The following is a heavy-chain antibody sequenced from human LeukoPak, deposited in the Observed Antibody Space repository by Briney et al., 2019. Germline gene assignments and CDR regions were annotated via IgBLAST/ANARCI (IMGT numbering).Heavy chain of an antibody. D-gene: IGHD3-22*01. J-gene: IGHJ5*02. CDR1: GGSISSGDYY. V-gene: IGHV4-30-4*01. CDR3: ARPYYYDSRIDP. CDR2: MYYSGST. Sequence: SETLSLTCTVSGGSISSGDYYWSWIRQPPGKGLEWIAYMYYSGSTYYNPSLKSRVTMSADTSKNQLSLKLSSVTAADTAVYYCARPYYYDSRIDPRGQGILVTVSS.